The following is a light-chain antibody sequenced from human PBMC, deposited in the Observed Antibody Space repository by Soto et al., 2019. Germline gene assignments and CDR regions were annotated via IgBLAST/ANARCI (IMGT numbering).Light chain of an antibody. CDR3: AAWDDSLNGPNWV. J-gene: IGLJ3*02. CDR2: SNN. V-gene: IGLV1-44*01. CDR1: SSNIGSNT. Sequence: QSVLTQPPSASGTPGQRATSSCSGSSSNIGSNTVNWYQQLPGTAPKLLIYSNNQRPSGVPDRFSGSKSGTSASLAISGLQSEDEADYYCAAWDDSLNGPNWVFGGGTKLTVL.